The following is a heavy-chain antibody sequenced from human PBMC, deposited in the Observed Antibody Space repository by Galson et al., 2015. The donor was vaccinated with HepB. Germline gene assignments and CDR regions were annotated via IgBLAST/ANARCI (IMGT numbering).Heavy chain of an antibody. CDR2: IRYDGSNK. J-gene: IGHJ6*02. Sequence: SLRLSCAASGFTFSSYGMHWVRQAPGKGLEWVAFIRYDGSNKYYADSVKGRFTISRDNSKNTLYLQMNSLRAEDTAVYYCAKDIDYGDAPELNYYYYYGMDVWGQGTTVTVSS. V-gene: IGHV3-30*02. CDR3: AKDIDYGDAPELNYYYYYGMDV. D-gene: IGHD4-17*01. CDR1: GFTFSSYG.